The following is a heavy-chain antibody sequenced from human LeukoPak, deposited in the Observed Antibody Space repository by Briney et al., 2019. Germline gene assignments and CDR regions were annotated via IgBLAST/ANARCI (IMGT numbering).Heavy chain of an antibody. CDR3: AKIPPPAAGTSGYYYYGMDV. D-gene: IGHD6-13*01. CDR1: GFTFSSYA. CDR2: TSYDGSNK. J-gene: IGHJ6*02. Sequence: PGRSLRLSCAASGFTFSSYAMHWVRQAPGEGLEWVAVTSYDGSNKYYADSVKGRFTISRDNSKNTLYLQMNSLRAEDTAVYYCAKIPPPAAGTSGYYYYGMDVWGQGTTVTVSS. V-gene: IGHV3-30-3*02.